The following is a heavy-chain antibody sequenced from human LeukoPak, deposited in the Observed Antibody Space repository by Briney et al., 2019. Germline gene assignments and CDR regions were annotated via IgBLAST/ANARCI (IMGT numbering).Heavy chain of an antibody. CDR3: ARGGSLAVAPHLYYFDY. J-gene: IGHJ4*02. CDR1: GYTFIAHY. Sequence: GASVKVSCKASGYTFIAHYVQWARQAPGLGLELMGIINPSGGSTTYAQNFQGRVTMTRDTSTSAVYMELSSLGSEDTAVYYCARGGSLAVAPHLYYFDYWGQGTLVTVSS. D-gene: IGHD6-19*01. CDR2: INPSGGST. V-gene: IGHV1-46*01.